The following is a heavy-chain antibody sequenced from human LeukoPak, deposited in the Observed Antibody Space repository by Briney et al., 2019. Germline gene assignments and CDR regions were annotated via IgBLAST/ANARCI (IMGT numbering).Heavy chain of an antibody. V-gene: IGHV4-34*01. CDR2: INHSGST. Sequence: SETLSLTCAVYGGSFSGYYWSWIRQPPGKGLEWIGEINHSGSTNYNPSLKSRVTISVDTSKNQFSLKLGSVTAADTAVYYCARGSWRFDPWGQGTLVTVSS. CDR1: GGSFSGYY. CDR3: ARGSWRFDP. J-gene: IGHJ5*02.